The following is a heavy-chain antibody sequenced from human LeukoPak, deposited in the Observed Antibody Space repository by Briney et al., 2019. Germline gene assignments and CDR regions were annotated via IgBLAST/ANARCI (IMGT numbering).Heavy chain of an antibody. V-gene: IGHV3-74*01. CDR3: AREGSLEYYFDY. Sequence: GGSLRLSCAASGFFFNTCWMHWVRQAPRKGLVWVSRINSDGSKTSHADSVKGRFTISRDNAKNTLYLQMNGLRAEDTAVYYCAREGSLEYYFDYWGRGTLVTVSS. CDR1: GFFFNTCW. CDR2: INSDGSKT. J-gene: IGHJ4*02. D-gene: IGHD3-10*01.